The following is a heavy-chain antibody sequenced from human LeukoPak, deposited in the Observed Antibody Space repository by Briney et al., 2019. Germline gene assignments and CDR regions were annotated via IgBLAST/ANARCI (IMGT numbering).Heavy chain of an antibody. V-gene: IGHV3-21*01. CDR1: GFTFSSYS. CDR3: ARDYGGKSRGGDY. Sequence: PGGSLRLSCAASGFTFSSYSMNWVRQAPGKGLEWVSSISSSSSYIYYADSVKGRFTISRDNAKNSLYLQMNSLRAEDTAVYYCARDYGGKSRGGDYWGQGTLVTVSS. D-gene: IGHD4-23*01. CDR2: ISSSSSYI. J-gene: IGHJ4*02.